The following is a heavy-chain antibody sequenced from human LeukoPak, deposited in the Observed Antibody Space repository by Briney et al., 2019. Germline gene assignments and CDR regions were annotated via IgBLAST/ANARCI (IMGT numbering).Heavy chain of an antibody. D-gene: IGHD6-19*01. CDR2: ISGSGGST. CDR3: AKAYSSGWYYY. J-gene: IGHJ4*02. Sequence: PGESLRLSCAASGFTFSSYSMNWVRQAPGKGLEWVSAISGSGGSTYYADSVKGRFTISRDNSKNTLYLQMNSLRAEDTAVYYCAKAYSSGWYYYWGQGTLVTVSS. V-gene: IGHV3-23*01. CDR1: GFTFSSYS.